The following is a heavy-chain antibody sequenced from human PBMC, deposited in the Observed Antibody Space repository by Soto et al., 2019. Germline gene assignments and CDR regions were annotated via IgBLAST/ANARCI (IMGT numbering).Heavy chain of an antibody. CDR2: INIDGSST. J-gene: IGHJ6*02. Sequence: GGSLRLSCAASGFTFSSYWMHWVRQAPGKGLLWVSRINIDGSSTSYADSVKGRFTISXXXAXXTXXLXXNXXRAXDTAVYYCARVERLYYYYYGMDVWGQGTTVTVSS. CDR3: ARVERLYYYYYGMDV. V-gene: IGHV3-74*01. CDR1: GFTFSSYW. D-gene: IGHD3-16*01.